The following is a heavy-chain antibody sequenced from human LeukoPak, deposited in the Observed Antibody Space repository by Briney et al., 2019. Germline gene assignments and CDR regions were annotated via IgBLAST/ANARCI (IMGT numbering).Heavy chain of an antibody. J-gene: IGHJ4*02. CDR2: IIPIFGTA. V-gene: IGHV1-69*05. CDR3: ARLGGYCSSTSCTNFDY. CDR1: GGTFSSYA. D-gene: IGHD2-2*01. Sequence: ASVKVSCKASGGTFSSYAISWVRQAPGQGLEWRGGIIPIFGTANYAQKFQGRVTITTDESTSTAYMELSSLRSEDTAVYYCARLGGYCSSTSCTNFDYWGQGTLVTVSS.